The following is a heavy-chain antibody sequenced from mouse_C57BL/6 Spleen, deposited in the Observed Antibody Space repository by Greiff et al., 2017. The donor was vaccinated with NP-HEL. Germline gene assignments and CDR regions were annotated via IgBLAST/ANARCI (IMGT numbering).Heavy chain of an antibody. D-gene: IGHD1-1*01. CDR1: GFSLSTSGMG. J-gene: IGHJ1*03. CDR2: IYWDDDK. V-gene: IGHV8-12*01. CDR3: ARRKLDYETLYWYFDV. Sequence: QVTLKESGPGILQSSQTLSLTCSFSGFSLSTSGMGVSWIRQPSGKGLEWLAPIYWDDDKRYNPSLKRRLTISKDTSRNQVFLKSTSVDTADTATYYCARRKLDYETLYWYFDVWGTGTTVTVSS.